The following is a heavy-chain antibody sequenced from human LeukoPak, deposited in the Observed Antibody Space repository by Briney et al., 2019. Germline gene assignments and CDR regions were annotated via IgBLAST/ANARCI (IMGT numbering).Heavy chain of an antibody. CDR2: IYYSGST. CDR1: GGSISSYY. Sequence: SETLSLTCTVSGGSISSYYWSWIRQPPGKGLEWIGYIYYSGSTNYNPSLKSRVTISVDTSKNQFSLKLRSVTAADTAVYYCARLTITMVRGARKHYYYYMDVWGKGTTVTVSS. CDR3: ARLTITMVRGARKHYYYYMDV. V-gene: IGHV4-59*12. D-gene: IGHD3-10*01. J-gene: IGHJ6*03.